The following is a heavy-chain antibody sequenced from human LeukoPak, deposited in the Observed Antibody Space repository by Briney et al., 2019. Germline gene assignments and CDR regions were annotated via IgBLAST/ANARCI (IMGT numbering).Heavy chain of an antibody. J-gene: IGHJ4*02. CDR1: GGSFSGYY. Sequence: SETLSLTCAVYGGSFSGYYWSWIRQPPGKGLEWIGEINHSGSTNYNPSLKSRVTISVDTSKNQFSLKLSSVTAADTAVYYCARVYRGDTYYDFWGGYPHFDYWGQGTLVTVSS. V-gene: IGHV4-34*01. D-gene: IGHD3-3*01. CDR2: INHSGST. CDR3: ARVYRGDTYYDFWGGYPHFDY.